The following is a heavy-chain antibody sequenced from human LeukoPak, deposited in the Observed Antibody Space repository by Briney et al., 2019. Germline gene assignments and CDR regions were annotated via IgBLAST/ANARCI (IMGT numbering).Heavy chain of an antibody. CDR2: IYYSGST. V-gene: IGHV4-39*01. Sequence: SETLSLTCTVSGGSISSSSYYWGWIRQPPGKGLEWIGSIYYSGSTYYNPSLKSRVTISVDTSKNQFSLKLSSVTAADTAVYYCARQRCSSTSCYILDWFDPWGQGTLVTVSS. D-gene: IGHD2-2*02. CDR1: GGSISSSSYY. J-gene: IGHJ5*02. CDR3: ARQRCSSTSCYILDWFDP.